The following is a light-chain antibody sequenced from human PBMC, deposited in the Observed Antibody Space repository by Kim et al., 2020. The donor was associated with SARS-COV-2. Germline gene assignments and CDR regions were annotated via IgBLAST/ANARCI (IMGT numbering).Light chain of an antibody. J-gene: IGKJ1*01. CDR1: QSISSW. CDR3: QQYITSWT. CDR2: KAA. V-gene: IGKV1-5*03. Sequence: CAFVGDGVPITCRASQSISSWLAWYQQKAGKAPKLRIYKAADLESGVPSRFTGSGSGTEFSLNISSLQPDDFATYYCQQYITSWTFGQGAKVDIK.